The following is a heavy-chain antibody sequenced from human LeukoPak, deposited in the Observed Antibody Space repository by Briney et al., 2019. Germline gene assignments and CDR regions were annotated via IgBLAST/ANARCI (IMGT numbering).Heavy chain of an antibody. CDR2: IYYSGST. J-gene: IGHJ6*03. CDR1: GGSISSYY. D-gene: IGHD1-26*01. V-gene: IGHV4-59*01. CDR3: ARIVGARNYYYYYMDV. Sequence: SETLSLTCTVSGGSISSYYWSWIRQPPGKGLELIGYIYYSGSTNYNPSLKSQVTISVDTSKNQFSLKLSSVTAADTAVYYCARIVGARNYYYYYMDVWGKGTTVTVSS.